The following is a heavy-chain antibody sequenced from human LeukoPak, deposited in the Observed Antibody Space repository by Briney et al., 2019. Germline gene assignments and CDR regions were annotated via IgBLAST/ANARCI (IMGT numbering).Heavy chain of an antibody. CDR1: GGSISSYY. CDR3: ARVEKDYGSGSYYSWVFDY. CDR2: IYYSGST. V-gene: IGHV4-59*01. J-gene: IGHJ4*02. Sequence: SETLSLTCTVSGGSISSYYWSWIRQPPGKGLEWIGYIYYSGSTNYNPSLKSRVTISVDTSKNQFSLKLSSVTAADTAVYFCARVEKDYGSGSYYSWVFDYWGQGILVTVSS. D-gene: IGHD3-10*01.